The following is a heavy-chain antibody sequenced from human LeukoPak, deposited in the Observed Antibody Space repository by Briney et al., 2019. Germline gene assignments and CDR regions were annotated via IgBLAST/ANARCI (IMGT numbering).Heavy chain of an antibody. D-gene: IGHD1-26*01. CDR1: GYTFTSYD. CDR2: MNPNSGST. CDR3: ARDPFYSGSYLPDY. Sequence: ASVKVSCKASGYTFTSYDINWVRQATGQGLEWMGWMNPNSGSTGYAQKFQGRVTMTRNTSISTAYMELSSLRSEDTAVYYCARDPFYSGSYLPDYWGQGTLVTVSS. J-gene: IGHJ4*02. V-gene: IGHV1-8*01.